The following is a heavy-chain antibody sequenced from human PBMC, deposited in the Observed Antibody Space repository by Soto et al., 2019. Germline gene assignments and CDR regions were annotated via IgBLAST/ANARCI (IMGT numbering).Heavy chain of an antibody. CDR3: ARVKDSSGYLPGY. CDR1: GFTFSSYS. J-gene: IGHJ4*02. D-gene: IGHD3-22*01. CDR2: ISSSSSYI. Sequence: EVQLVESGGGLVKPGGSLRLSCAASGFTFSSYSMNWVRQAPGKGLEWVSSISSSSSYIYYADSVKGRFTISRDNAKNSLYLQMNSLRAEDTAVYYCARVKDSSGYLPGYWGQGTLVTVSS. V-gene: IGHV3-21*01.